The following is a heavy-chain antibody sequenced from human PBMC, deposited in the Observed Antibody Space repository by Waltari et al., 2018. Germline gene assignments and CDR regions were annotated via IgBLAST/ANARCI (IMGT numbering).Heavy chain of an antibody. CDR3: ARAPRITIFGVVIGAFDI. Sequence: QVQLQESGPGLVKPSQTLSLTCTVSGGSISSGSYYWRWIRQPAGKGLEWIGRIYTSGSTNYNPSLKSRVTISVDTSKNQFSLKLSSVTAADTAVYYCARAPRITIFGVVIGAFDIWGQGTMVTVSS. CDR1: GGSISSGSYY. V-gene: IGHV4-61*02. D-gene: IGHD3-3*01. J-gene: IGHJ3*02. CDR2: IYTSGST.